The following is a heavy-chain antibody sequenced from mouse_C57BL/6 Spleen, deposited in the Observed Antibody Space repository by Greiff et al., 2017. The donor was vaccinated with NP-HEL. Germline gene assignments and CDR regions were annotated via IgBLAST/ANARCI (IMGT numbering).Heavy chain of an antibody. CDR2: IYPRDGST. Sequence: VQLQQSDAELVKPGASVKISCKVSGYTFTDHTIHWMKQRPEQGLEWIGYIYPRDGSTKYNEKFKGKATLTADKSSSTAYMQLTSLTSEDSAVYFCAIPYGNYDAWFAYWGQGTLVTVSA. J-gene: IGHJ3*01. CDR3: AIPYGNYDAWFAY. D-gene: IGHD2-1*01. CDR1: GYTFTDHT. V-gene: IGHV1-78*01.